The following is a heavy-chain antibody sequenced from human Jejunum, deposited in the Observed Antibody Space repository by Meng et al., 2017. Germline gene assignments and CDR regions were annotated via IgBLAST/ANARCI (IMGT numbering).Heavy chain of an antibody. CDR3: ISLSYSESSGYYTGY. CDR1: GFTFSGTA. Sequence: GESLKISCAASGFTFSGTAMHWVRQASGRGLEWVGRIHTKARDYATAYSATVKGRFIISRDDSENRSYLQMNDLKSEDTAVYYCISLSYSESSGYYTGYWGQGTLVTVSS. V-gene: IGHV3-73*01. J-gene: IGHJ4*02. D-gene: IGHD3-22*01. CDR2: IHTKARDYAT.